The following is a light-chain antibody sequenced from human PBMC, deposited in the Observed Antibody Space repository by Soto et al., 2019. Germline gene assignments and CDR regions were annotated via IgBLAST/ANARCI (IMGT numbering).Light chain of an antibody. V-gene: IGKV3-11*01. Sequence: EIVLTQSPATLSLSPGERATLSCRASQSVSNYLAWYPQKPGQAPRLLIYDASTRATGIPARFSGSGSGTDFTLTISSLEPEDFAVYYCQRRSNWPLFTFGGGTKVESK. CDR1: QSVSNY. CDR2: DAS. CDR3: QRRSNWPLFT. J-gene: IGKJ4*01.